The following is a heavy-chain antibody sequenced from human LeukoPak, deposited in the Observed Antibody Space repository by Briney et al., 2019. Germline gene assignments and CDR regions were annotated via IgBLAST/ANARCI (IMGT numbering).Heavy chain of an antibody. Sequence: GSSVKVSCKASGGTFSSYAIGWVRQAPGQGLEWMGGIIPIFGTANYAQKFQGRVTITADKSTSTAYMELSSLRSEDTAVYYCARALRYFDWSKPFDYWGQGTLVTVSS. D-gene: IGHD3-9*01. J-gene: IGHJ4*02. CDR1: GGTFSSYA. V-gene: IGHV1-69*06. CDR3: ARALRYFDWSKPFDY. CDR2: IIPIFGTA.